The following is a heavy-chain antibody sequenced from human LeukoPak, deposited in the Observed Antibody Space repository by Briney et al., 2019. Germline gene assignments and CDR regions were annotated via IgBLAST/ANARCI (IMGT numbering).Heavy chain of an antibody. CDR3: AREAWVSGDSKYRYYGIDV. V-gene: IGHV4-59*01. CDR2: IDYSGSA. Sequence: TSETLSLTCTVSGASISSYYWSWIRQPPGKGLEWIGYIDYSGSANYTPSLKSRVTISVDTSKNQFSLKLSSVTAADTALYYCAREAWVSGDSKYRYYGIDVWGQGTTVTVSS. CDR1: GASISSYY. J-gene: IGHJ6*02. D-gene: IGHD4-17*01.